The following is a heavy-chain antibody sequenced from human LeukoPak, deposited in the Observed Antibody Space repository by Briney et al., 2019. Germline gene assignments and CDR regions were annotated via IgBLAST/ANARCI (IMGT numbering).Heavy chain of an antibody. CDR3: ARPGYSSSWYYFDY. CDR2: INHSGST. V-gene: IGHV4-34*01. D-gene: IGHD6-13*01. Sequence: QPSETLSLTCAVYGGSFSGYYWSWIRQPPGKGLEWIGEINHSGSTNYNPSLKSRVTISVDTSKNQFSLKLSSVTAADTAVYYCARPGYSSSWYYFDYWGQGTLVTVSS. CDR1: GGSFSGYY. J-gene: IGHJ4*02.